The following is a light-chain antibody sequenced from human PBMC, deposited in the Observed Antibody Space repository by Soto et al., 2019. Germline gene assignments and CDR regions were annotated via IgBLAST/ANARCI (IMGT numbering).Light chain of an antibody. V-gene: IGKV3-15*01. CDR3: QQYYNWWT. J-gene: IGKJ1*01. Sequence: EIVMTQSPATLSVSAADRSTLSCRASQSVGSNLAWYQQKPGQAPRLLIYGASTRVTGIPARFSGSGSGTEFTLTISSLQSEDFAVYHCQQYYNWWTFGQGTKVDIK. CDR2: GAS. CDR1: QSVGSN.